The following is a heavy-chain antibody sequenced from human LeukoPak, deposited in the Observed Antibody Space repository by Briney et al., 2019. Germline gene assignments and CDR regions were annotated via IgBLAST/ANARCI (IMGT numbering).Heavy chain of an antibody. J-gene: IGHJ4*02. CDR1: GYSFTSYW. D-gene: IGHD2-2*01. Sequence: GESLKISCQGSGYSFTSYWIGWVRQMPGKGLEWMGIIYPGDSDTRYSPSFQGQVTISADKSISTAYLQWSSLKASDTAMYYCAREPRYCSSTSCYGEPIDYWGQGTLVTVSS. V-gene: IGHV5-51*01. CDR3: AREPRYCSSTSCYGEPIDY. CDR2: IYPGDSDT.